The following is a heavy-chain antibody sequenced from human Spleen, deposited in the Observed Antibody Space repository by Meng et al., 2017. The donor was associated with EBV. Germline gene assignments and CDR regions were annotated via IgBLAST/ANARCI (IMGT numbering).Heavy chain of an antibody. CDR3: TSGDNFDY. V-gene: IGHV1-24*01. D-gene: IGHD2-21*01. Sequence: QVHLVKSGAEVKKPGASVKVSCKVSGYTLTELSMHWVRLTPGKGLEWMGGFDHVDDETIYAQKFQDRVTMTEDTSTDTAYMELRSLTSEDTAVYYCTSGDNFDYWGQGILVTVSS. J-gene: IGHJ4*02. CDR1: GYTLTELS. CDR2: FDHVDDET.